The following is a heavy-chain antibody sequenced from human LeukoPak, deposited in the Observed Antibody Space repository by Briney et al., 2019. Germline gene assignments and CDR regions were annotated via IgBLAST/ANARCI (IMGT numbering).Heavy chain of an antibody. CDR2: IIPIFGTA. D-gene: IGHD1-26*01. CDR3: ARGAIVGATHFDY. Sequence: SVKVSCKASGGTFSSYAISWVRQAPGQGLEWMGRIIPIFGTADYAQKFQGRVTITTDESTSTAYMELSSLRSEDTAVYYCARGAIVGATHFDYWGQGTLVTVSS. CDR1: GGTFSSYA. V-gene: IGHV1-69*05. J-gene: IGHJ4*02.